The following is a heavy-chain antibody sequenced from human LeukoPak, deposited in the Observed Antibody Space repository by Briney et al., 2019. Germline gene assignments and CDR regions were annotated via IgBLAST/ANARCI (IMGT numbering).Heavy chain of an antibody. CDR3: PRDLYYYDSSGYHAYDWFDP. CDR2: INPSGGNT. V-gene: IGHV1-46*01. CDR1: GYTFTNFY. D-gene: IGHD3-22*01. Sequence: ASVKVSCKASGYTFTNFYMHWVRQAPGQGLEWMGMINPSGGNTSYAQKFQDRVTMTRDTSTSTVYMDLSSLRSEDTAVYYCPRDLYYYDSSGYHAYDWFDPWGQGTLVTVSS. J-gene: IGHJ5*02.